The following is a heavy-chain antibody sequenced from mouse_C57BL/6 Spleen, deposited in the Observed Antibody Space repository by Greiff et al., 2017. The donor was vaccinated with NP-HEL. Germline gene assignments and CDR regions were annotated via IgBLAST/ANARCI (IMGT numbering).Heavy chain of an antibody. CDR1: GFTFTDYY. V-gene: IGHV7-3*01. CDR3: ARRSFIDYAMDY. J-gene: IGHJ4*01. Sequence: EVQLVESGGGLVQPGGSLSLSCAASGFTFTDYYMSWVRQPPGKALEWLGFIRNKANGYTTEYSASVKGRFTISRDNSQSILYLQMNALRAEDSATYYCARRSFIDYAMDYWGQGTSVTVSS. CDR2: IRNKANGYTT. D-gene: IGHD1-2*01.